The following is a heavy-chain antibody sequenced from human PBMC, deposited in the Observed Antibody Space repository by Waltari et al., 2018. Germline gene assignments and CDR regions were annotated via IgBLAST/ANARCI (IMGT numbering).Heavy chain of an antibody. Sequence: QVQLVQSGAEVKKPGSSVKVSCKASGGTFSSYAISRVRQATGKGLEWMGVISPILGIANYAQKFQGRVTITADKSTSTAYMELSSLRSEDTAVYYCARDIRKGRGVVIPRIGIFDYWGQGTLVTVSS. V-gene: IGHV1-69*10. J-gene: IGHJ4*02. CDR1: GGTFSSYA. CDR3: ARDIRKGRGVVIPRIGIFDY. D-gene: IGHD3-3*01. CDR2: ISPILGIA.